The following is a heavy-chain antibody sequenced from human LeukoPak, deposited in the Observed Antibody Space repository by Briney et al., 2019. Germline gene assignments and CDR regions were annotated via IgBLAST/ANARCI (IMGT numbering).Heavy chain of an antibody. CDR3: ARRSSGWFDY. CDR2: ISGSGDNT. J-gene: IGHJ4*02. Sequence: GGSLRLSCAASGLPFSTDAMSWVRQAPGKGLEWVSIISGSGDNTYYADSVKGRFTISRDNSKNTLYLQMHSLRAEDTAVYYCARRSSGWFDYWGQGTLVTVSS. CDR1: GLPFSTDA. V-gene: IGHV3-23*01. D-gene: IGHD6-19*01.